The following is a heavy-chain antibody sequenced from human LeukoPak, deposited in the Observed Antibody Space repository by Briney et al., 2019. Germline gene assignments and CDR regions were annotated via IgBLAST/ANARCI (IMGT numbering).Heavy chain of an antibody. D-gene: IGHD3-9*01. CDR1: GGTFSSYA. CDR3: ARGTLRYFDSYYFDY. CDR2: IIPILGTA. V-gene: IGHV1-69*01. Sequence: GSSVKVSCKASGGTFSSYAISWVRQAPGQGLEWMGGIIPILGTANYAQKFQGRVTITADESTSTAYMELSSLRSEDTAVYYCARGTLRYFDSYYFDYWGQGTLVTVSS. J-gene: IGHJ4*02.